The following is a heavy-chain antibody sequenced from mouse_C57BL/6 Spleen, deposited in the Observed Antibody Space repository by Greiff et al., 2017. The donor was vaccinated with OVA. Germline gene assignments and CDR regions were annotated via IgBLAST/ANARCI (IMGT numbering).Heavy chain of an antibody. D-gene: IGHD2-3*01. Sequence: QVQLKQSGPGLVQPSQSLSITCTVSGFSLTSYGVHWVRQSPGKGLEWLGVIWRGGSTDYNAAFMSRLSITKDNSKSQVFFKMHSLQADDTAIYYCAKNWDDGYLYYAMDYWGQGTSVTVSS. CDR2: IWRGGST. V-gene: IGHV2-5*01. CDR1: GFSLTSYG. J-gene: IGHJ4*01. CDR3: AKNWDDGYLYYAMDY.